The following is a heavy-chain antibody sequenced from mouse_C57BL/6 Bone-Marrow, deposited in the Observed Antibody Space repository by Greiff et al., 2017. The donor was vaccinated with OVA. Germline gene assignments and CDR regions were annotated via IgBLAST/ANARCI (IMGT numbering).Heavy chain of an antibody. Sequence: QVQLQQSGAELVKPGASVKISCTASGYTFPDYYLNWVKQRPGQGLEWIGKIGPGSGSTYYNEKFKGKATLTADKSSSTAYMELRSLTSEDSAVYFWARKSNYWYCDVWGTGTTVTVSS. CDR2: IGPGSGST. D-gene: IGHD2-5*01. CDR1: GYTFPDYY. V-gene: IGHV1-77*01. CDR3: ARKSNYWYCDV. J-gene: IGHJ1*03.